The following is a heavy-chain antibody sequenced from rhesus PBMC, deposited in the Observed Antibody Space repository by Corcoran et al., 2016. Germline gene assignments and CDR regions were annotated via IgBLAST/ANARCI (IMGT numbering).Heavy chain of an antibody. CDR2: IYGNSAPP. D-gene: IGHD3-34*01. V-gene: IGHV4-143*01. J-gene: IGHJ4*01. CDR1: GDSINGYYY. Sequence: QVKLQESGPGLVKPQETLSLTCTVYGDSINGYYYGSWIRQPPGKGLEWIGGIYGNSAPPYYHPSPKSLVTISKDPSTNQFSLNLSSVTAADAAVYSCARQQSTGGDPYSFDFWGQGVLVTVSS. CDR3: ARQQSTGGDPYSFDF.